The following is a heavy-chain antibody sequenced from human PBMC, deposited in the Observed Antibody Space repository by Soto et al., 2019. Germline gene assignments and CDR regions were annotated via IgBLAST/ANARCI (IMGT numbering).Heavy chain of an antibody. V-gene: IGHV1-69*12. J-gene: IGHJ6*02. Sequence: QVQLVQSGAEVKKPGSSVRVSCKASGGTLRNYGISWVRQAPGQGLEWMGGIIPVFGTENYAQKFQGRVTXXADESTXXVYMDXPSXXXEDTAVYYCSRGDATKIVVTTYYGMDVWGQGTTVTVSS. CDR1: GGTLRNYG. D-gene: IGHD4-17*01. CDR2: IIPVFGTE. CDR3: SRGDATKIVVTTYYGMDV.